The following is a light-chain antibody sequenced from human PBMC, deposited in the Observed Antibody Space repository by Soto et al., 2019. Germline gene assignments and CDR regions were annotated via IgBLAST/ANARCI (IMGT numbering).Light chain of an antibody. CDR3: QHYYSIPWT. CDR2: WAS. V-gene: IGKV4-1*01. CDR1: QSVFSNSNNKNC. Sequence: IAMTQSPDSLAVSLGERATINCKSSQSVFSNSNNKNCLAWYQQKPGQPPRLLIYWASTRESGVPDRFSGSGSGTDFTLTISSLQAEDVAVYYCQHYYSIPWTFGQGTKVEIK. J-gene: IGKJ1*01.